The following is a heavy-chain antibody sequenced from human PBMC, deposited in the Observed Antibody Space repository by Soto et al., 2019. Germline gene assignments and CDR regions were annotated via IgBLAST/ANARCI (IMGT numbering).Heavy chain of an antibody. J-gene: IGHJ6*02. CDR1: GGSISSGGYY. CDR2: IYYSGST. CDR3: ARDSPYGYGYYGMDV. Sequence: QVQLQESGPGLVKPSQTLSLTCTVSGGSISSGGYYWSWIRQQPGKGLEWIGYIYYSGSTYYNPSLKSRVTISVDTSKNQFSLKLSSVTAADTAVYYCARDSPYGYGYYGMDVWGQGTTVPVSS. V-gene: IGHV4-31*03. D-gene: IGHD5-18*01.